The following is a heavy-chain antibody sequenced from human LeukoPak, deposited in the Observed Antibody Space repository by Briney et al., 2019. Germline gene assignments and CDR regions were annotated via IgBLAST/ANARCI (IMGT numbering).Heavy chain of an antibody. CDR1: AFSPSTSKMG. V-gene: IGHV2-5*02. D-gene: IGHD6-13*01. J-gene: IGHJ4*02. CDR3: AHRVAYSSRIKY. Sequence: ESGPTLVKPTQTLTLTCTFSAFSPSTSKMGVGWISQPPGTALEWLPPTYSDADKRSSPSLERRLTSTTDTSTHQAVLTMTYMAPVDTGTDYCAHRVAYSSRIKYWGQGTPVTVSS. CDR2: TYSDADK.